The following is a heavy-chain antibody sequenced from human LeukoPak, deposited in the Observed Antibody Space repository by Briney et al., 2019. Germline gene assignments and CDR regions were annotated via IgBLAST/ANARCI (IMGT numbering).Heavy chain of an antibody. CDR2: IKEDGSEK. CDR1: GFTFSSYW. CDR3: ARDVSGSYDFSDY. V-gene: IGHV3-7*01. D-gene: IGHD1-26*01. J-gene: IGHJ4*02. Sequence: GGSLRLSCAASGFTFSSYWMSWVRQAPEKGLEWVANIKEDGSEKYYVDSVKGRFTISRDNAKNSLYLQMNSLRAEDTAVYYCARDVSGSYDFSDYWGQGTLVTVSS.